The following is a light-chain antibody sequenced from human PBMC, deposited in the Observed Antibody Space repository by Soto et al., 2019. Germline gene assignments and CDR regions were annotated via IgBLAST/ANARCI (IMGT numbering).Light chain of an antibody. CDR3: QKYDSYSLT. J-gene: IGKJ1*01. V-gene: IGKV1-5*01. CDR1: QSIGGW. Sequence: DIQMTQSPSTLSASVGDRVTITCRASQSIGGWLAWYQQKPGKAPKLLMFDGSSLKSGVPSRFSGSGSGTEFTLTISSLQPVDFATYYCQKYDSYSLTFGQGTKVEIK. CDR2: DGS.